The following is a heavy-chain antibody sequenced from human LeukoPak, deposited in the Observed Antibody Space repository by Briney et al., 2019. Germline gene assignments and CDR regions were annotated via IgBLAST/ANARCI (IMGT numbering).Heavy chain of an antibody. CDR3: AREADGGIAARRYFDY. V-gene: IGHV1-69*13. D-gene: IGHD6-6*01. Sequence: ASVKVSCKASGYTFTSYGISWVRQAPGQGLEWMGGIIPIFGTANYAQKFQGRVTITADESTSTAYMELSSLRSEDTAVYYCAREADGGIAARRYFDYWGQGTLVTVSS. CDR2: IIPIFGTA. CDR1: GYTFTSYG. J-gene: IGHJ4*02.